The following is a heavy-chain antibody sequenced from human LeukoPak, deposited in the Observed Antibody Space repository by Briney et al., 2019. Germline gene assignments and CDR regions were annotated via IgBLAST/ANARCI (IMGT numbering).Heavy chain of an antibody. D-gene: IGHD2/OR15-2a*01. V-gene: IGHV3-21*01. J-gene: IGHJ6*02. CDR3: AGPRTFYYGMDV. CDR1: GFTFSSYS. Sequence: PGGSLRLSCAASGFTFSSYSMNWVRQAPGKGLEWVSSISSSSSYTYYADSVKGRFTISRDNAKNSLYLQMNSLRAEDTAVYYCAGPRTFYYGMDVWGQGTTVTVSS. CDR2: ISSSSSYT.